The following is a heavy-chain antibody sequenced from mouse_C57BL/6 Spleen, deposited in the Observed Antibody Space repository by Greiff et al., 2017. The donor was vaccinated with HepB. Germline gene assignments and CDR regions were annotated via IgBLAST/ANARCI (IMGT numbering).Heavy chain of an antibody. Sequence: QVQLQQSGAELVRPGASVKLSCKASGYTFTDYYINWVKQRPGQGLEWIARIYPGSGNTYYNEKFKGKATLTAEKSSSTAYMQLSSLTSEDSAVYFCARTYYSNYGPSYWYFDVWGTGTTVTVSS. D-gene: IGHD2-5*01. V-gene: IGHV1-76*01. CDR1: GYTFTDYY. CDR3: ARTYYSNYGPSYWYFDV. J-gene: IGHJ1*03. CDR2: IYPGSGNT.